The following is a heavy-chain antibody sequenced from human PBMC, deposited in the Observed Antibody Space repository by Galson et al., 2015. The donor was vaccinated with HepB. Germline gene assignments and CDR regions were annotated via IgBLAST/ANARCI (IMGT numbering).Heavy chain of an antibody. Sequence: SLRLSCAASGFTVSSNYMSWVRQAPGKGLEWVSVIYSGGSTYYADSVKGRFTISRDNSKNTLYLQMNSLRAEDTAVYYCATRGSSWYYFDYWGQGTLVTVSS. CDR3: ATRGSSWYYFDY. D-gene: IGHD6-13*01. V-gene: IGHV3-53*01. J-gene: IGHJ4*02. CDR1: GFTVSSNY. CDR2: IYSGGST.